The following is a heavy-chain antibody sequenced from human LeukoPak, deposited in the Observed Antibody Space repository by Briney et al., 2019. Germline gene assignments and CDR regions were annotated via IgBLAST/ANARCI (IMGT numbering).Heavy chain of an antibody. J-gene: IGHJ4*02. Sequence: SETLSLTCTVSGGSISSSTYYWGWIRQPPGKGLEWIGSIYHSGSTYYDPSLKSRVTISVDASKNQFSLKLSSVTAADTAVYYCARRQKTFDYWGQGNLVTVSS. V-gene: IGHV4-39*01. CDR1: GGSISSSTYY. CDR3: ARRQKTFDY. CDR2: IYHSGST.